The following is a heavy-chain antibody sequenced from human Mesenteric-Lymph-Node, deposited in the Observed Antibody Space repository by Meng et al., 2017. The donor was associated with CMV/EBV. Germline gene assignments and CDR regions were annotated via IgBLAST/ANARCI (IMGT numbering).Heavy chain of an antibody. CDR3: ARGGMFDCFLRY. V-gene: IGHV4-34*01. CDR1: GGSLRGYY. CDR2: INPSGSA. D-gene: IGHD3-9*01. Sequence: CAFYGGSLRGYYWTWIRQSPEKGLEWIGEINPSGSADYSPSLKSRVTISADTAKNQFSLTLSSVTAADTAVYYCARGGMFDCFLRYWGRGTLVTVSS. J-gene: IGHJ4*02.